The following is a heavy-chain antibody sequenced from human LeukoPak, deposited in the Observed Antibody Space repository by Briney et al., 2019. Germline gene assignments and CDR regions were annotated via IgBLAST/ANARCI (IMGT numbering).Heavy chain of an antibody. CDR1: GFTFSSYN. D-gene: IGHD3-3*01. J-gene: IGHJ4*02. CDR2: ISGSSSYI. CDR3: ARGGYDFWSGIQPFDY. Sequence: GGSLRLSCAASGFTFSSYNMNWVRQAPGKGLEWVSSISGSSSYIYYADSVKGRFTISRDNAKNSLYLQMNSLRAEDTAVYYCARGGYDFWSGIQPFDYWGQGTLVTVSS. V-gene: IGHV3-21*01.